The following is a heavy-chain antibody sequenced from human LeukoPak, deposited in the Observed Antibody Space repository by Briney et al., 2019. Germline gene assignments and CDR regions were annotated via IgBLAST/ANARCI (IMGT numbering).Heavy chain of an antibody. CDR3: ARMGDIGQPIDY. J-gene: IGHJ4*02. Sequence: SETLSLTCSVSGDSITSGHYWGWIRQPPGKGLEWIASIYHSGSTYYNPSLKSRVTISVDTSKNQFSLKLSFVTAADTAVHYCARMGDIGQPIDYWGQGTLVTVSS. CDR1: GDSITSGHY. V-gene: IGHV4-38-2*02. D-gene: IGHD2-15*01. CDR2: IYHSGST.